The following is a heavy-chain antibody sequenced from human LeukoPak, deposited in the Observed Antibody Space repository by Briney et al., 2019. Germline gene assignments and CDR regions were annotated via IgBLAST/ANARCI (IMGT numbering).Heavy chain of an antibody. Sequence: GGSLRLSCEVSGFSFTTHGFHWVRQAPGKGLEWVSVIWHDGSRKEYGDSVRGRFTISRDNSKLYLQMNSLRAEDTAIYYCARDTGYSGFHLDYWGQGTPVTVSS. CDR3: ARDTGYSGFHLDY. V-gene: IGHV3-33*01. CDR1: GFSFTTHG. D-gene: IGHD5-12*01. CDR2: IWHDGSRK. J-gene: IGHJ4*02.